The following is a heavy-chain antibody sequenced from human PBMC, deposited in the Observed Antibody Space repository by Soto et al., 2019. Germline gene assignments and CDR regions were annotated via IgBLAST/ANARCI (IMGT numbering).Heavy chain of an antibody. V-gene: IGHV3-23*01. J-gene: IGHJ4*02. CDR2: VSASGLNT. D-gene: IGHD1-1*01. Sequence: EVQWLESGGKLVQTGGSLTLSCAASGFTFSTYAMDWVRQAPGKGLDWVSGVSASGLNTDYADPVKGRFYISRDNSKNTVSLHKNSLRAEDTALYYCAKARTRRTSGSVFDYWGQGTPVTVSS. CDR3: AKARTRRTSGSVFDY. CDR1: GFTFSTYA.